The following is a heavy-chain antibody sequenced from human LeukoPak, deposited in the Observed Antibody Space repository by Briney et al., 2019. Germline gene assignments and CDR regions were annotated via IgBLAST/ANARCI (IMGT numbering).Heavy chain of an antibody. D-gene: IGHD3-3*01. CDR2: INAGNGNT. V-gene: IGHV1-3*01. CDR1: GYTFTSYA. J-gene: IGHJ3*02. CDR3: ARARITIFGVVTRNAFDI. Sequence: GASVKVSCKASGYTFTSYAMHWVRQAPGQRLEWMGWINAGNGNTKYSQKFQGRVTITRDTSASTAYMELSSLRSEDTAVYYCARARITIFGVVTRNAFDIWGQGTMVTVSS.